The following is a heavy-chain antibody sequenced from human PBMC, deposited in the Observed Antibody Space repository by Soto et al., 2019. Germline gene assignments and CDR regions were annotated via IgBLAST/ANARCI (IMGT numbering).Heavy chain of an antibody. V-gene: IGHV3-21*01. CDR3: ARDIGIVGATTLFDY. Sequence: GGSLRLSCAASGFTFSSYSMNWVRQAPGKGLEWVSSISSSSSYIYYADSVKGRFIISRDNAKNSLYLQMNSLRAEDTAVYYCARDIGIVGATTLFDYWGQGTLVTVSS. J-gene: IGHJ4*02. D-gene: IGHD1-26*01. CDR2: ISSSSSYI. CDR1: GFTFSSYS.